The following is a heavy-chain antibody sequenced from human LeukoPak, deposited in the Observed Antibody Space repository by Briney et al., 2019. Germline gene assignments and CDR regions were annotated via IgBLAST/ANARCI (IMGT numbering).Heavy chain of an antibody. CDR3: ATKQWLAPPPDS. D-gene: IGHD6-19*01. V-gene: IGHV3-74*01. CDR1: GFTFSKYW. J-gene: IGHJ4*02. CDR2: INTDGTVT. Sequence: GGSLRLSCAASGFTFSKYWMLWVRQAPGKGLESVSRINTDGTVTTYADSVKGRFAVSSDNADNTMFLQMNSVRDEDTAVYYCATKQWLAPPPDSWGQGTPVTVSS.